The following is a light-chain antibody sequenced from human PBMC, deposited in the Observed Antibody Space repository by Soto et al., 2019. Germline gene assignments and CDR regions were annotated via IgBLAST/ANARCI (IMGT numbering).Light chain of an antibody. CDR3: SSYTISSSPL. Sequence: QSVLTQPASVSGSPGQSITISCTGTSSDVGGYNYVSWYQQHPGKAPKLMIYDVSNRPSGVSNRFSGSKSGNTASLTISGLQAEDEADYYCSSYTISSSPLFGGGTQLTVL. CDR1: SSDVGGYNY. V-gene: IGLV2-14*01. J-gene: IGLJ2*01. CDR2: DVS.